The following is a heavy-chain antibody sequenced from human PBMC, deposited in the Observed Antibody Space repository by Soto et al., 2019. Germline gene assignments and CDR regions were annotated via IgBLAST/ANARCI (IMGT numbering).Heavy chain of an antibody. CDR2: IWHDGSKK. Sequence: QVQLVESGGGVVQPGRSLRLSCGASGFTLSSYGMHWVRQAPGKGLEWVAVIWHDGSKKNYAESVKGRFTISRDNSKNTLDLQMNNLRAEDTAVYYCARDRGSDDPIDYWGQGTLVTVSS. CDR1: GFTLSSYG. D-gene: IGHD2-21*01. CDR3: ARDRGSDDPIDY. J-gene: IGHJ4*02. V-gene: IGHV3-33*01.